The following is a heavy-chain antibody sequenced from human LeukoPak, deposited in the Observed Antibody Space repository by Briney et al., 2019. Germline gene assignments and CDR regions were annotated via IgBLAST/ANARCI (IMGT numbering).Heavy chain of an antibody. CDR2: IYYSVRT. CDR1: GGPLSSGRYS. J-gene: IGHJ3*02. CDR3: ARDRSYYDSSGFYKYAFDI. Sequence: KPSETLSLTCSVSGGPLSSGRYSSSWIRQPPGKGLNWIGHIYYSVRTNYNAPLNSRGTMSVDTSKNQFSLKLSSVTAADTAVYYCARDRSYYDSSGFYKYAFDIWGQGTVVTVSS. D-gene: IGHD3-22*01. V-gene: IGHV4-61*01.